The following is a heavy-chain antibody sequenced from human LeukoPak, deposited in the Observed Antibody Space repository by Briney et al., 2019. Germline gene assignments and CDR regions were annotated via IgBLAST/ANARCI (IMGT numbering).Heavy chain of an antibody. J-gene: IGHJ4*02. V-gene: IGHV4-34*01. CDR1: GFTFGDYA. CDR2: INHSGST. Sequence: GSLRLSCTASGFTFGDYAMTWVRQPPGKGLEWIGEINHSGSTNYNPSLKSRVTISVDTSKNQFSLKLSSVTAADTAVYYCARPHRYWGQGTLVTVSS. CDR3: ARPHRY.